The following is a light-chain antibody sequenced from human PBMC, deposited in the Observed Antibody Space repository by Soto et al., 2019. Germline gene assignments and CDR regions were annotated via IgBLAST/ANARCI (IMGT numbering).Light chain of an antibody. V-gene: IGKV3-20*01. CDR2: GAS. CDR1: QTVTNNY. CDR3: QQYDSSYT. Sequence: EIVLTQSPGTLSLSPGERATLSCRASQTVTNNYLAWYQQKPGQAPRLVMSGASNRANGIPDRFSGGGSETDFTLTISRLEPEDFAVYYCQQYDSSYTFGQGTKLEIK. J-gene: IGKJ2*01.